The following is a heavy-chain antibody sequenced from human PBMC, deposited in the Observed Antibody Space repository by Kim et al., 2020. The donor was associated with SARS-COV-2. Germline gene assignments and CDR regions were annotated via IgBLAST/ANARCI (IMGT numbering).Heavy chain of an antibody. Sequence: ASVKVSCKASGYTFTSYGISWVRQAPGQGLEWMGWISAYNGNTNYAQKLQGRVTMTTDTSTSTAYMELRSLRSDDTAVYYCARDPTVYYGSGSATELFDYWGQGTLVTVSS. J-gene: IGHJ4*02. CDR1: GYTFTSYG. CDR2: ISAYNGNT. D-gene: IGHD3-10*01. V-gene: IGHV1-18*01. CDR3: ARDPTVYYGSGSATELFDY.